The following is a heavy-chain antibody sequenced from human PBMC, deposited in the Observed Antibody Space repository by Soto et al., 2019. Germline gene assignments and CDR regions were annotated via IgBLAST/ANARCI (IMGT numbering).Heavy chain of an antibody. Sequence: ASVKVSCKASGYTFTGYYMHWVRQAPGQGLEWMGWINPNSGGTNYAQKFQGWVTMTRDTSISTAYMELSRLRSDDTAVYYCARALTRITMVRGVYYYYGMDVWGQGTTVTVSS. D-gene: IGHD3-10*01. CDR1: GYTFTGYY. V-gene: IGHV1-2*04. CDR3: ARALTRITMVRGVYYYYGMDV. CDR2: INPNSGGT. J-gene: IGHJ6*02.